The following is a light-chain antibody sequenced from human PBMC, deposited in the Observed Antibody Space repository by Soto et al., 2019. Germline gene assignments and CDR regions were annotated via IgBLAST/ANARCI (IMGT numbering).Light chain of an antibody. CDR2: DAS. Sequence: EIVLTQSPATLSLSPEERATHSCRASQSVSSYLAWYQQKPGQAPRLLIYDASNRATGIPARFSGSGSGTDFTLTFSSLEPEDFAVYYCQQRSNWPGTFGQGTKVDIK. J-gene: IGKJ1*01. V-gene: IGKV3-11*01. CDR3: QQRSNWPGT. CDR1: QSVSSY.